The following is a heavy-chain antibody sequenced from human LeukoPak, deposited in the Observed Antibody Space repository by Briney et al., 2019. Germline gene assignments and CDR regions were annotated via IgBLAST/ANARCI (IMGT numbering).Heavy chain of an antibody. CDR1: GYTLTELS. V-gene: IGHV1-24*01. CDR3: ATDRYCSGGSCYPRGYYYGMDV. Sequence: ASVKVSCKVSGYTLTELSMHWVRQAPGKGLEWMGGFDPEDGETIYAQKFQGRVTMTEDTSTDTAYMELSSLRSEDTAVYYCATDRYCSGGSCYPRGYYYGMDVWGQGTTVTVSS. CDR2: FDPEDGET. J-gene: IGHJ6*02. D-gene: IGHD2-15*01.